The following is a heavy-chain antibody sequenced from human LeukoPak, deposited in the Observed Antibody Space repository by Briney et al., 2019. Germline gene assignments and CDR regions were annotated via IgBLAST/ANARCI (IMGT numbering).Heavy chain of an antibody. D-gene: IGHD2-15*01. CDR3: ARVCGYCSGGSCFRIWFDP. V-gene: IGHV4-39*07. J-gene: IGHJ5*02. CDR1: GGSISSSSYY. CDR2: IYYSGST. Sequence: SETLSLTCTVSGGSISSSSYYWGWIRQPPGKGLEWIGSIYYSGSTYYNPSLKSRVTISVDTSKNQFSLKLSSVTAADTAVYYCARVCGYCSGGSCFRIWFDPWGQGTLVTVSS.